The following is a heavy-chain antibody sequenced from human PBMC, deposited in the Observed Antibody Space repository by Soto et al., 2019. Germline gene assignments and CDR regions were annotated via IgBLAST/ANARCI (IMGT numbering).Heavy chain of an antibody. CDR3: GRGRRRFGYSYGDFDY. J-gene: IGHJ4*02. CDR2: IYYSGST. V-gene: IGHV4-59*01. CDR1: GGSISSYY. Sequence: PSETLSLTCTVSGGSISSYYWSWIRQPPGKGLEWIGYIYYSGSTNYNPSLKSRVTISVDTSKNQFPLKLSSVTAADTAVYYCGRGRRRFGYSYGDFDYWGQGTLVTVSS. D-gene: IGHD5-18*01.